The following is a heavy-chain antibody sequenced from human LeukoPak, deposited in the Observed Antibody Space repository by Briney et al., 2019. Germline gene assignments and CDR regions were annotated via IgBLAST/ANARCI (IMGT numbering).Heavy chain of an antibody. CDR1: GFTVSSNY. V-gene: IGHV3-66*01. D-gene: IGHD6-19*01. J-gene: IGHJ4*02. Sequence: GGSLRLSCAASGFTVSSNYLSWVRQAPGKGLEWVAISYSGNTTYCADSVRGRFTISRDKSKNRLHLQMNSLRAEDTAVYYCATYSSGRRGYYFDSWGQGTLVTVSS. CDR2: SYSGNTT. CDR3: ATYSSGRRGYYFDS.